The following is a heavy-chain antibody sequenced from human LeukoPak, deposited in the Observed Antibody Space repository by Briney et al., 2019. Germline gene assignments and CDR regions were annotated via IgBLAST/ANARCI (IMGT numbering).Heavy chain of an antibody. CDR1: GGSIRGYY. CDR2: IYSSGST. CDR3: ARNPGQYYYDSSGYYNAFDI. V-gene: IGHV4-59*12. J-gene: IGHJ3*02. D-gene: IGHD3-22*01. Sequence: PSETLSLTCNVSGGSIRGYYWSWIRQPPGKGLEWIGYIYSSGSTYYNPSLKSRVTISVDTSKNQFSLKLSSVTAADTAVYYCARNPGQYYYDSSGYYNAFDIWGQGTMVTVSS.